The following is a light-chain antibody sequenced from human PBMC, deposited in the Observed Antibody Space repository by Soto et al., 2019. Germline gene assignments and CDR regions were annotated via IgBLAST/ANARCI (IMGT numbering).Light chain of an antibody. V-gene: IGLV1-47*01. CDR1: SSNIGSNY. CDR3: AAWDDSQSVV. J-gene: IGLJ2*01. Sequence: QAVVTQPPLASGTPGQRVTISCSGSSSNIGSNYVYWYQQLPGTAPKLLIYRDDQRPSGVPDRFSGSKSGTSASLAISGLRSEDEADYHCAAWDDSQSVVFGGGTKLTVL. CDR2: RDD.